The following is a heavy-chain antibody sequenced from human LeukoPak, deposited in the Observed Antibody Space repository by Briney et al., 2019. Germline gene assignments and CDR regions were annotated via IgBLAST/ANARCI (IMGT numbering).Heavy chain of an antibody. Sequence: GGSLRLSCAASGFTFSSYWMHWVCQAPGKGLVWVSRINSDGSSTSYADSVKGRFTISRDNAKNTLYLQMNSLRAEDTAVYYCASGSRRDGYNFVTDWGQGTLVTVSS. CDR3: ASGSRRDGYNFVTD. J-gene: IGHJ4*02. D-gene: IGHD5-24*01. V-gene: IGHV3-74*01. CDR1: GFTFSSYW. CDR2: INSDGSST.